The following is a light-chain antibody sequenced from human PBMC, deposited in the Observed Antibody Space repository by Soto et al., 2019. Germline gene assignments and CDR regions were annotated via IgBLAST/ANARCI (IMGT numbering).Light chain of an antibody. J-gene: IGKJ5*01. V-gene: IGKV3D-11*02. CDR3: QQRRSWQVT. Sequence: PGERVTLSCRASQSLSTYLAWYQQKPGQAPRLLIYDASKRATGIPARFSGSGSGTNFTLTISSLEPEDFAVYYCQQRRSWQVTFGQGTRLEIK. CDR1: QSLSTY. CDR2: DAS.